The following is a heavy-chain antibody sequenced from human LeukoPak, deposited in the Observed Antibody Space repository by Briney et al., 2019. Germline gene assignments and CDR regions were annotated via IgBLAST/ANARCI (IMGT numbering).Heavy chain of an antibody. CDR1: GFTFRSYG. D-gene: IGHD3-10*01. Sequence: GGSLRLSCAASGFTFRSYGMSWVRQAPGKGLEWVSGINWNGGSTGYAVSVKGRFTISRDNAKNSLYLQMNSLRAEDTAVYYCVMEVRGVIIGGYYFDYWGQGTLVTVSS. V-gene: IGHV3-20*04. CDR3: VMEVRGVIIGGYYFDY. CDR2: INWNGGST. J-gene: IGHJ4*02.